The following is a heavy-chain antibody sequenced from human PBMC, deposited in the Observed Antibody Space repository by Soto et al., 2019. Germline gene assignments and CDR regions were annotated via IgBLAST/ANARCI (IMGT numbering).Heavy chain of an antibody. J-gene: IGHJ4*02. V-gene: IGHV3-53*01. CDR1: GLIVRSNC. D-gene: IGHD3-22*01. CDR3: ARSGYYDSSGYSADY. CDR2: TCSGGRAT. Sequence: XXSLRLSCAASGLIVRSNCLPWVRQAPGKGLECVSITCSGGRATRYADSVKGRFTIPRDNAKNSLYLQMNSLRAEDTAVYYCARSGYYDSSGYSADYWGQGTLVTVSS.